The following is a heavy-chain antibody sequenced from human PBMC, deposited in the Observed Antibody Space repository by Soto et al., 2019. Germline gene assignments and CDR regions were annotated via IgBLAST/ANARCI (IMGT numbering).Heavy chain of an antibody. CDR1: GGSISNHY. Sequence: QVQLQESGPGLVKPSESLSLTCSVSGGSISNHYWSWIRQPPGKGLERIGSIYYNCNTNYNPSLRRRVNMSVDTSRNQISLKLTTVTDADTAVYYCTRANWYSEYWGQGTLVTVSS. V-gene: IGHV4-59*11. CDR3: TRANWYSEY. CDR2: IYYNCNT. J-gene: IGHJ4*02. D-gene: IGHD7-27*01.